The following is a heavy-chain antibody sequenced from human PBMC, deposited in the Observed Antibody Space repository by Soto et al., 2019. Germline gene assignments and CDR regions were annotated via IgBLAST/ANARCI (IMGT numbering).Heavy chain of an antibody. D-gene: IGHD6-13*01. CDR2: ISAYNGNT. V-gene: IGHV1-18*01. Sequence: ASVKVSCKASGYTFTSYGISWVRQAPGQGLEWMGWISAYNGNTNYAQKLQGRVTMTTDTSTSTAYMELRGLRSDDTAGYYCARGRGLHSSWYLNWFDPWGQGTLVTVSS. J-gene: IGHJ5*02. CDR3: ARGRGLHSSWYLNWFDP. CDR1: GYTFTSYG.